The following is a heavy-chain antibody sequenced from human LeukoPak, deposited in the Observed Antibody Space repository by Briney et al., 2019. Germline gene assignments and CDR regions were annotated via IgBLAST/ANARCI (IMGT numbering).Heavy chain of an antibody. V-gene: IGHV3-66*02. Sequence: PGGSLRLSCAASGFTVSSNYMSWVRQAPGKGLEWVSVIYSGGSTYYADSVKGRFTISRDNSKNTLYLQMGSLRAEDMVVYYCARDLYGYSSSSVYYYYYMDVWGKGTTVTVSS. CDR1: GFTVSSNY. CDR2: IYSGGST. J-gene: IGHJ6*03. CDR3: ARDLYGYSSSSVYYYYYMDV. D-gene: IGHD6-6*01.